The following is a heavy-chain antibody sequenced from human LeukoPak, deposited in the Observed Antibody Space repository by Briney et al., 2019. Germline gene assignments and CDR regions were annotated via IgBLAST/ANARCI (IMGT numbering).Heavy chain of an antibody. CDR2: MGNDGVTE. J-gene: IGHJ4*02. V-gene: IGHV3-30*02. D-gene: IGHD1-26*01. CDR3: ARDHMWVFDH. Sequence: GGSLRLSCAASGFSFSSYNMHWARQAPGKGLEWLAFMGNDGVTEFYPDPVRGRFTVSRDTSKNTLYLQMVSLRPEDTAVYYCARDHMWVFDHWGQGTLVTVSS. CDR1: GFSFSSYN.